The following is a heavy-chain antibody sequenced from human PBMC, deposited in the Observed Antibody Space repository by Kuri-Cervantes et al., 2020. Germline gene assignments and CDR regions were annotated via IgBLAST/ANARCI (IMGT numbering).Heavy chain of an antibody. CDR3: AADNMQWLA. CDR2: IIPIFGTA. J-gene: IGHJ5*02. V-gene: IGHV1-69*05. Sequence: SVKVSCKASGDSFSTYTINWVRQAPGQGLEWMGGIIPIFGTANYAQKFQARITISTDESTSIVCMELSSLKSEDTAVYYCAADNMQWLAWGQGTLVTVSS. CDR1: GDSFSTYT. D-gene: IGHD6-19*01.